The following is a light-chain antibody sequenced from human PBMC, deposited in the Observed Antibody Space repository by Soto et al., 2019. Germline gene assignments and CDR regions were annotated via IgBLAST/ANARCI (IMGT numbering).Light chain of an antibody. CDR2: EVT. J-gene: IGLJ1*01. V-gene: IGLV2-14*01. CDR1: SSDVGAYNL. Sequence: QSVLTHLASVFESPGQSITLSSTRTSSDVGAYNLVSWYQHLPDKAPKLIISEVTNRPSGVSDRFSGSKSGNTASLTISGLQAEDEADYYCASLTTANFVFGSGTKVTVL. CDR3: ASLTTANFV.